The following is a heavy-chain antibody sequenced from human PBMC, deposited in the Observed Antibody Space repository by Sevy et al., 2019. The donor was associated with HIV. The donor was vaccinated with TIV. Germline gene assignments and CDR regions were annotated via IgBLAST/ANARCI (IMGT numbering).Heavy chain of an antibody. CDR2: IKQDESEK. Sequence: GGSLRLSCAASGVSFSSYWMHWVRQAPGKGLEWVANIKQDESEKYYAASVKGRFTISRDNAKNSVYLQMNSLRPEDTAIYYCARGNSGSFDYWGQGTLVTVSS. D-gene: IGHD3-22*01. CDR1: GVSFSSYW. V-gene: IGHV3-7*03. CDR3: ARGNSGSFDY. J-gene: IGHJ4*02.